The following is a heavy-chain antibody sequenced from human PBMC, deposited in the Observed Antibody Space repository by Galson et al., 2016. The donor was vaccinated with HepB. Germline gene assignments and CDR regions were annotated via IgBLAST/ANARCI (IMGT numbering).Heavy chain of an antibody. CDR1: GGSVGSVSHP. CDR3: AREYESSVDD. D-gene: IGHD3-22*01. Sequence: SETLSLTCTVSGGSVGSVSHPWGWIRQPPGKGLEWIGSIHSSGKTYYSPSLVRRVAISIDTSMNHFSLALSSVTAADTAVYYCAREYESSVDDWGQGTLVTVSS. V-gene: IGHV4-39*02. J-gene: IGHJ4*02. CDR2: IHSSGKT.